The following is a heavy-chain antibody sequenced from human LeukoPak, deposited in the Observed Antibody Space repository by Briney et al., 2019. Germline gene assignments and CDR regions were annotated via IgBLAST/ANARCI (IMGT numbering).Heavy chain of an antibody. J-gene: IGHJ6*02. D-gene: IGHD4-11*01. V-gene: IGHV3-23*01. Sequence: PGGSLRLSCAASGFTFSSYAMSWVRQAPGKGLEWVSAISGSGGSTYYADSVKGRFTISRDNSKNTLYLQMNSLRAEDTAVYYCARDKRSNYWHYYGMDVWGQGTTVTVSS. CDR2: ISGSGGST. CDR3: ARDKRSNYWHYYGMDV. CDR1: GFTFSSYA.